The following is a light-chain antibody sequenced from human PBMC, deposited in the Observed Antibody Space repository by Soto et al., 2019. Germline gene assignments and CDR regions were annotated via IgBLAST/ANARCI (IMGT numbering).Light chain of an antibody. CDR3: QQYNNWPPWT. V-gene: IGKV3-15*01. CDR1: QSVGRD. CDR2: GAS. J-gene: IGKJ1*01. Sequence: EIVMTQSPGTLSVSPGERATLSCRASQSVGRDLAWYQQKPGQAPRLLIYGASTWATGIPASFSGSGSGAEFTLTISSLQSEDFAVYYCQQYNNWPPWTFGQGTKVDIK.